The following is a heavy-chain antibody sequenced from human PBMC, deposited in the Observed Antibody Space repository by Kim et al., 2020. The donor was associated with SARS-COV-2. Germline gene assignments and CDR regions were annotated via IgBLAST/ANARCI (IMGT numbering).Heavy chain of an antibody. CDR3: AREVQGLLLRGELDY. CDR1: GGTFSSYA. V-gene: IGHV1-69*13. D-gene: IGHD3-22*01. CDR2: IIPIFGTA. Sequence: SVKVSCKASGGTFSSYAISWVRQAPGQGLEWMGGIIPIFGTANYAQKFQGRVTITADESTSTAYMELSSLRSEDTAVYYCAREVQGLLLRGELDYWGQGTLVTVSS. J-gene: IGHJ4*02.